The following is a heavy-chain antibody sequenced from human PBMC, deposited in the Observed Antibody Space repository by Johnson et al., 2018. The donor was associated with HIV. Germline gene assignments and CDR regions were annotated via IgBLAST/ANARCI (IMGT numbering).Heavy chain of an antibody. CDR3: ARGIMITFGGVIPNDAFDI. D-gene: IGHD3-16*02. Sequence: EVLLVESGGGVVRPGGSLRLSCAASGFTFDDYGMSWVRQAPGKGLEWVSGINWNGGSTGYADSVKGRFTISRDNSKNTLYLQMNNLRSEDTALYYCARGIMITFGGVIPNDAFDIWGQGTMVTVSS. J-gene: IGHJ3*02. CDR2: INWNGGST. CDR1: GFTFDDYG. V-gene: IGHV3-20*04.